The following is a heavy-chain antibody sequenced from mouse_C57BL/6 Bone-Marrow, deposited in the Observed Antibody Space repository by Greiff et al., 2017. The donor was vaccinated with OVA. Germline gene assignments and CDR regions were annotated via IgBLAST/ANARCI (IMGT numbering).Heavy chain of an antibody. CDR1: GFTFSSYA. V-gene: IGHV5-4*03. Sequence: EVMLVESGGGLVKPGGSLKLSCAASGFTFSSYAMSWVRQTPEKRLEWVATISDGGSYTYYPDNVKGRFTISRDNAKNNLYLQMSHLKSEDTAMYYCARVHYYGSGDYYAMDYWGQGTSVTVSS. J-gene: IGHJ4*01. CDR2: ISDGGSYT. CDR3: ARVHYYGSGDYYAMDY. D-gene: IGHD1-1*01.